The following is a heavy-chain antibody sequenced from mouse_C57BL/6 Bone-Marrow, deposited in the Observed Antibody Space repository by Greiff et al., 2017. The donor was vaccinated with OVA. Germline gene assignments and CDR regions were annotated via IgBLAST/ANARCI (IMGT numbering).Heavy chain of an antibody. CDR2: IYPGSGNT. CDR3: ARDDGYFFEH. J-gene: IGHJ2*01. CDR1: GYTFTDHY. V-gene: IGHV1-76*01. Sequence: QVQLKESGAEVVRPGASVKLSCKASGYTFTDHYINWVKQRPGQGLEWIARIYPGSGNTYYNEKFKGKATLTAEKSSNTAYMQLSSLTSEDSAVYFCARDDGYFFEHWGQGTTLTVSS. D-gene: IGHD2-3*01.